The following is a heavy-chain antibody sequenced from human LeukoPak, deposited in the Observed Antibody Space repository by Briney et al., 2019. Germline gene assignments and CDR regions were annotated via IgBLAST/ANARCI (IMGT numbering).Heavy chain of an antibody. D-gene: IGHD2-2*03. V-gene: IGHV3-30*18. CDR2: ISYDGSNK. CDR1: GFTFSSYG. CDR3: AKLDIVTIPNEVLDY. J-gene: IGHJ4*02. Sequence: GGSLRLPCAASGFTFSSYGMHWVRQAPGKGLEWVAVISYDGSNKYYADSVKGRFTISRDNSKNTLYLQMNSLRAEDTAVYYCAKLDIVTIPNEVLDYWGQGTLVTVSS.